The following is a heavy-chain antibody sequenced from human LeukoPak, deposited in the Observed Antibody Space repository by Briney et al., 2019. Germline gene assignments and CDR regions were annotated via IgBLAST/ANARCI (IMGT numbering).Heavy chain of an antibody. CDR2: INTYNGNT. CDR3: ARLAVGSSWFHDY. CDR1: GYTFNTYE. V-gene: IGHV1-18*01. D-gene: IGHD6-13*01. Sequence: GASVKVSCKASGYTFNTYEIAWARQAPGQGLEWMGWINTYNGNTNYAQKVQGRVTMTTDTSTSTGYMELRNLRSDDTAVYYCARLAVGSSWFHDYWGQGTLATVSS. J-gene: IGHJ4*02.